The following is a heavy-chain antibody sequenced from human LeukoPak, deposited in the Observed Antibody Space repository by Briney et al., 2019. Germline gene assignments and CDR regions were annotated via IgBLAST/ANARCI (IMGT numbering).Heavy chain of an antibody. CDR3: ARDNKQLVPVQRPGARKNNWFDP. Sequence: ASVKVSCKASGYTFTSYGISGVRQAPGQGREWMGWISAYNCNTNYPQKLQDRVTMTTDTSTSTAYMELRSLRSDDPAVYYCARDNKQLVPVQRPGARKNNWFDPWGQGTLVTVSS. CDR1: GYTFTSYG. J-gene: IGHJ5*02. D-gene: IGHD6-13*01. V-gene: IGHV1-18*01. CDR2: ISAYNCNT.